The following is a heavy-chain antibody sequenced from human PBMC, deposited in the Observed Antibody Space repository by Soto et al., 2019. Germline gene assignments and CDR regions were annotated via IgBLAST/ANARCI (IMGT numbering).Heavy chain of an antibody. Sequence: PGGSLRLSCAASGFTFTRYSMNWVRQAPGRGLEWVSSISSTTNYIYYGDSMKGRFTISRDNAKNSLYLEMNSLRAEDTAVYYCARDGGYSYGWGINYYYGMDGWGQESRVGVSS. V-gene: IGHV3-21*06. J-gene: IGHJ6*02. CDR1: GFTFTRYS. D-gene: IGHD5-18*01. CDR3: ARDGGYSYGWGINYYYGMDG. CDR2: ISSTTNYI.